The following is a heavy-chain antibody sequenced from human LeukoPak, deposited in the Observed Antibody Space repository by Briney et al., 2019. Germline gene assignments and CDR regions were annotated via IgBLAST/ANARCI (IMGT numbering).Heavy chain of an antibody. V-gene: IGHV5-51*01. CDR1: GYSFTSYW. CDR2: IHPRGSDT. D-gene: IGHD3-16*01. Sequence: GESLKISCKGSGYSFTSYWIGWVRPMPVEGLEWVGIIHPRGSDTRYTPSLQGRVTISADKSISTAYLQWSSLKASDTAMYYCARKGGWHYYYYYGMDVWGQGTTVTVSS. J-gene: IGHJ6*02. CDR3: ARKGGWHYYYYYGMDV.